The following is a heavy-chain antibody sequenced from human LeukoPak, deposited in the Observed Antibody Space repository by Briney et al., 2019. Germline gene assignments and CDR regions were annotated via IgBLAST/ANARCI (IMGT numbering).Heavy chain of an antibody. CDR1: GFTFSDYY. J-gene: IGHJ4*02. V-gene: IGHV3-11*04. CDR3: ARSILPAANAIDY. D-gene: IGHD2-2*01. CDR2: MNSSGSTI. Sequence: GGSLRLSCAASGFTFSDYYMNWIRQAPGKGLEWISYMNSSGSTISYADSVTGRFTVSRDNAKNSLYLQMNSLRAEDTAVYYCARSILPAANAIDYWGQGTLLTVSS.